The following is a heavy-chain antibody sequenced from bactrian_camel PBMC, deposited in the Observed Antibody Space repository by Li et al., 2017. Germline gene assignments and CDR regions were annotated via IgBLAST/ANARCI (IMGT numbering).Heavy chain of an antibody. Sequence: VQLVESGGGLVQPGESLRLSCAASGLTVARSTMAWVRQAPGKGPEWVSSINTSGGTIYYTDSVKGRFTISRDNAKNTVYLQMNSLKSEDTALYYCAKVGQDYGLGPDWGQGTQVTVS. V-gene: IGHV3S1*01. J-gene: IGHJ4*01. CDR1: GLTVARST. CDR3: AKVGQDYGLGPD. D-gene: IGHD5*01. CDR2: INTSGGTI.